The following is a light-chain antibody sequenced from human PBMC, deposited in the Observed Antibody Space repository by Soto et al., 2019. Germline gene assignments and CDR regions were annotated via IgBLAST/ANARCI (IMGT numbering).Light chain of an antibody. CDR3: QQYNSYWG. CDR1: QSISSW. V-gene: IGKV1-5*01. Sequence: DIQMTQSPSTLSASVGDRVTITCRASQSISSWLAWYQQKPGKAPKLLIYDASSLESGDPSRFSGSGSGTEFTLTISSLQPDDFATYYCQQYNSYWGFGQGTKVEIK. J-gene: IGKJ1*01. CDR2: DAS.